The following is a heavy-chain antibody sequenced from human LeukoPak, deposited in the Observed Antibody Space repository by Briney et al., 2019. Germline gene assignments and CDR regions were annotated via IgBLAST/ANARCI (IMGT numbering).Heavy chain of an antibody. CDR2: IYPGDSDT. J-gene: IGHJ4*02. CDR3: ARHRPYDYSNYDY. CDR1: GYKFASYW. V-gene: IGHV5-51*01. Sequence: KGGESLKISCKGSGYKFASYWIGWVRQMPGKGLEWMGIIYPGDSDTRYSPSFQGQVTISADKSISTAYLQWSSLKASDTAMYYCARHRPYDYSNYDYWGQGTLVTVSS. D-gene: IGHD4-11*01.